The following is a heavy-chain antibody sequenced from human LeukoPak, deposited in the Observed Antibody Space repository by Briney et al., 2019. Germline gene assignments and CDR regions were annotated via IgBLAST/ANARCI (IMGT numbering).Heavy chain of an antibody. CDR1: GGSIRSSSFY. D-gene: IGHD3-22*01. V-gene: IGHV4-39*01. CDR2: IYYRGST. Sequence: SPSETLSLTCTVSGGSIRSSSFYWGWIRQPPGKGLEWIGSIYYRGSTYYNPSLKSRVTISVDMSENQVSLKLRSVTAADTAVYYCTEFYFDRSGYADYWGQGTLVTVSS. J-gene: IGHJ4*02. CDR3: TEFYFDRSGYADY.